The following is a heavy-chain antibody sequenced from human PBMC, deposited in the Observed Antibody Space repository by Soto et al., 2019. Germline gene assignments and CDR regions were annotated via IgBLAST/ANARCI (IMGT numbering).Heavy chain of an antibody. CDR2: LHSDGSTT. D-gene: IGHD2-2*02. CDR1: GFILSSYW. V-gene: IGHV3-74*03. Sequence: EVQLVESGGGLVQPGGSLRLSCAASGFILSSYWMHWVRQVPGKGLVWVSRLHSDGSTTTYADSVKGRFTISRDNAKNTLYLQMNSLRAEDTAVYYCARELPTTIRGGYYYSDGMDVWGQGTTVTVSS. J-gene: IGHJ6*02. CDR3: ARELPTTIRGGYYYSDGMDV.